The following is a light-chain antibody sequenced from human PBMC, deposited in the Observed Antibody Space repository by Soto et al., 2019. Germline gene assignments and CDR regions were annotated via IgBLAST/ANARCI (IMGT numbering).Light chain of an antibody. Sequence: IQLTQSPSSLSASVGDRVTITCRASQGISSFLAWYQQKPGKAPKLLIYAASTLQSGVPSSFSGSGSGTDFTLTISRQQPEDFASYYCQQLNSYPPTFGQGTKLEIK. V-gene: IGKV1-9*01. CDR1: QGISSF. J-gene: IGKJ2*01. CDR3: QQLNSYPPT. CDR2: AAS.